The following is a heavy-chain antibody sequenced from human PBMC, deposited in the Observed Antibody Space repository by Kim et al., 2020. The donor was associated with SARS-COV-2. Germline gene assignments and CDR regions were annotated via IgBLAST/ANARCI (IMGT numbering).Heavy chain of an antibody. CDR2: IYYSGST. Sequence: SETLSLTCTVSGGSISSGGYYWSWIRQHPGKGLEWIGYIYYSGSTYYNPSLKSRVTISVDTSKNQFSLKLSSVTAADTAVYYCARGGKGDRKFAYYYYGMDVWGQGTTVTVSS. J-gene: IGHJ6*02. D-gene: IGHD2-21*02. V-gene: IGHV4-31*03. CDR1: GGSISSGGYY. CDR3: ARGGKGDRKFAYYYYGMDV.